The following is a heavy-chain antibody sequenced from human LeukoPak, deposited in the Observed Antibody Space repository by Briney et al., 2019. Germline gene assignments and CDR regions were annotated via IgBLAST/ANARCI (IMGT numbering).Heavy chain of an antibody. J-gene: IGHJ4*02. CDR3: ARDEDTSALSEY. V-gene: IGHV3-23*01. D-gene: IGHD2/OR15-2a*01. CDR1: GFSFSINT. Sequence: GGSLRLSCAGSGFSFSINTMSCVREAPGGGLEWVSAISNNGGRTDYAHPVKGRFTISRDNSKSTLYLHMDSLRAEDTAVYYCARDEDTSALSEYWGQGTLVTVSS. CDR2: ISNNGGRT.